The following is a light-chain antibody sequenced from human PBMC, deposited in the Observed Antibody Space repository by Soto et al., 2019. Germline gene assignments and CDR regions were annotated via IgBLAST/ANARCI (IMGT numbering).Light chain of an antibody. CDR1: QSLLHNNGYNY. J-gene: IGKJ4*01. Sequence: DIEMTQSPLSLPVTPGEPASISCRSSQSLLHNNGYNYLDWYLQKPGQSPQLLIYLGSNRASGVPDRFSGSGSGTDFTLKISRVEAEDVGVYYCMQALQTPLTFGGGTKVEIK. CDR3: MQALQTPLT. V-gene: IGKV2-28*01. CDR2: LGS.